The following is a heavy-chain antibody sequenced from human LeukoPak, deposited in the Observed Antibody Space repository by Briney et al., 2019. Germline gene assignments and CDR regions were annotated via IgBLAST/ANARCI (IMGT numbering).Heavy chain of an antibody. CDR2: ISVYNGDT. CDR3: ARSQGATVTTDFDY. Sequence: ASVKVSCKASGYTFTSYGIGWVRQAPGQGLEWMGWISVYNGDTNYAQKFQGRVTMTTDTSTSTAYMDLRSLTSDDTAVYYCARSQGATVTTDFDYWGQGTLVTVSS. V-gene: IGHV1-18*01. J-gene: IGHJ4*02. D-gene: IGHD4-17*01. CDR1: GYTFTSYG.